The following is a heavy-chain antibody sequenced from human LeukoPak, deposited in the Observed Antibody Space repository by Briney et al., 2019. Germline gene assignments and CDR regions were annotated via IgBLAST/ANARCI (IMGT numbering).Heavy chain of an antibody. CDR3: AKVIAIYSSSWYFDY. J-gene: IGHJ4*02. D-gene: IGHD6-13*01. V-gene: IGHV3-30*18. Sequence: GGSLRLSCAASGFTFSSYGMHWVRQAPGKGLEWVAVISYDGSNKYYADSVKGRFTISRDNSENTLYLQMNSLRAEDTAVYYCAKVIAIYSSSWYFDYWGQGTLVTVSS. CDR2: ISYDGSNK. CDR1: GFTFSSYG.